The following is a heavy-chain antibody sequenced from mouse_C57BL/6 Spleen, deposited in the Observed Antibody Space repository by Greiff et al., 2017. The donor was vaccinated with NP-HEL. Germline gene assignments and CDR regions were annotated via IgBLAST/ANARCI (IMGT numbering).Heavy chain of an antibody. D-gene: IGHD2-1*01. J-gene: IGHJ2*01. CDR1: GYAFSSSW. CDR2: IYPGDGDT. V-gene: IGHV1-82*01. CDR3: ARFGKGGFDY. Sequence: QVQLQQSGPELVKPGASVKISCKASGYAFSSSWMNWVKQRPGKGLEWIGRIYPGDGDTNYNGKFKGKATLTADKSSSTAYMQLSSLTSEDSAVYFCARFGKGGFDYWGQGTTLTVSS.